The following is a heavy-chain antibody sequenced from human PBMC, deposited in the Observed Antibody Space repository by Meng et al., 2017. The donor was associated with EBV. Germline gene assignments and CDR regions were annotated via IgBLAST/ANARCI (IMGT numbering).Heavy chain of an antibody. D-gene: IGHD3-10*01. V-gene: IGHV1-69*01. J-gene: IGHJ4*02. CDR1: GSTFRRGA. CDR2: LIPMSDAP. CDR3: ASESGRGFTPDY. Sequence: SGGQVKKPGSSVNVSCKDAGSTFRRGAISWVRQAPGQGLEWMGGLIPMSDAPHYAQKFQGRVTITADESTSTHYMDLSGLRSEDTAVYYCASESGRGFTPDYWGQGTLVTVSS.